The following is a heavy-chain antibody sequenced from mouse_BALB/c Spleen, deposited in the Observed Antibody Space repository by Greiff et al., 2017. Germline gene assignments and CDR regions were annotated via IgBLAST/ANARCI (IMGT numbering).Heavy chain of an antibody. D-gene: IGHD3-3*01. CDR2: IYPGDGDT. CDR1: GYAFSSYW. V-gene: IGHV1-80*01. J-gene: IGHJ4*01. CDR3: ARGPEGAMDY. Sequence: VQLQQSGAELVRPGSSVKISCKASGYAFSSYWMNWVKQRPGQGLEWIGQIYPGDGDTNYNGKFKGKATLTADKSSSTAYVQLSSLTSEDSAVYFCARGPEGAMDYWGQGTSVTVSS.